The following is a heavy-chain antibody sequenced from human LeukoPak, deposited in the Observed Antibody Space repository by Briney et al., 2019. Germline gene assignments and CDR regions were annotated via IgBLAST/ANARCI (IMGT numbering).Heavy chain of an antibody. J-gene: IGHJ4*02. CDR3: AKGGDYDYVSGSYRLLDY. CDR2: ISGSGGST. Sequence: GGSLRLSCAASGFTFSSYAMSWVRQAPGKGLEWVSAISGSGGSTYYADSVKGRFTISRDNSKNTLYLQMNSLRAEDTAVYYCAKGGDYDYVSGSYRLLDYWGQGTLVTVSS. CDR1: GFTFSSYA. D-gene: IGHD3-16*02. V-gene: IGHV3-23*01.